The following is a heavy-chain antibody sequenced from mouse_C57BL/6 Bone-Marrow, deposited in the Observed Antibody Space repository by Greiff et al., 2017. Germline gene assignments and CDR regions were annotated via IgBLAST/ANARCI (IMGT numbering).Heavy chain of an antibody. V-gene: IGHV1-64*01. CDR2: IHPNSGST. Sequence: QVHVKQPGAELVKPGASVTLSCKASGYTFTSYWMHWVKQRPGQGLEWIGMIHPNSGSTNYNEKFKSKATLTVDKSSSTAYMQLSSLTSEDSAVYYCAREGWFPFAYWGQGTLVTVSA. CDR1: GYTFTSYW. J-gene: IGHJ3*01. CDR3: AREGWFPFAY. D-gene: IGHD2-3*01.